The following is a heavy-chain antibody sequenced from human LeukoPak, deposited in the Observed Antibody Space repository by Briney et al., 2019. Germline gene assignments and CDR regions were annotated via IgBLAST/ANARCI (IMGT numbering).Heavy chain of an antibody. CDR2: ISRGGESRGGDSI. J-gene: IGHJ4*02. D-gene: IGHD3-22*01. CDR3: AREQWFRWDY. V-gene: IGHV3-11*01. Sequence: PGGSLRLSGAASGFTVSDFYMVWIRQAPGKGLECVSYISRGGESRGGDSIYYADSVKGRFTISRDNAKNSVYLQLNSLKAEDTAVYYCAREQWFRWDYWGQGILVTVSS. CDR1: GFTVSDFY.